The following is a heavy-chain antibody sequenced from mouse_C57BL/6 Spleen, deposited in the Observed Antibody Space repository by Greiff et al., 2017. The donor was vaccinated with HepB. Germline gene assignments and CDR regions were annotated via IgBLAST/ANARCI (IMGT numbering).Heavy chain of an antibody. CDR2: INYDGSST. D-gene: IGHD2-12*01. J-gene: IGHJ2*01. Sequence: EVHLVESEGGLVQPGSSMKLSCTASGFTFSDYYMAWVRQVPEKGLEWVANINYDGSSTYYLDSLKSRFIISRDNAKNILYLQMSSLKSEDTATYYCARGPIRGEDYFDYWGQGTTLTVSS. CDR3: ARGPIRGEDYFDY. V-gene: IGHV5-16*01. CDR1: GFTFSDYY.